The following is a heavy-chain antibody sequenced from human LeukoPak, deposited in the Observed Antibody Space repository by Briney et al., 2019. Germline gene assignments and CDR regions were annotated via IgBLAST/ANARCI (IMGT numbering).Heavy chain of an antibody. J-gene: IGHJ5*02. D-gene: IGHD3-22*01. CDR3: ASSNYYDSSGSYYRVPNWFDP. CDR2: IKQDGSEK. CDR1: GFTFSSYW. V-gene: IGHV3-7*03. Sequence: GGTLRLSCADSGFTFSSYWMSWVRQAPGKGLEWVANIKQDGSEKYYVDSAKGRFTISRDNAKNSLYLQMNSLRAEDTAVYYCASSNYYDSSGSYYRVPNWFDPWGQGTLVSVSS.